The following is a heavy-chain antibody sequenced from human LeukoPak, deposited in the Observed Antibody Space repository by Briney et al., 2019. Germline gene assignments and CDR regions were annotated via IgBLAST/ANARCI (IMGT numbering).Heavy chain of an antibody. D-gene: IGHD3-22*01. V-gene: IGHV3-66*01. CDR3: ARGFYDSSGHNWFDP. CDR2: IYSGGST. Sequence: PGGSLRLSCAASGFTVSSNYMSWVRQAPGKGLEWVSVIYSGGSTYYADSVKGRFTISRDNSKNTLYLQMNSLRAEDTAVYYCARGFYDSSGHNWFDPWGQGTLVTVPS. J-gene: IGHJ5*02. CDR1: GFTVSSNY.